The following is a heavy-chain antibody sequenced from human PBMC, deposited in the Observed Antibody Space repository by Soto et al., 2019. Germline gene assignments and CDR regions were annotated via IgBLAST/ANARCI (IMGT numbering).Heavy chain of an antibody. J-gene: IGHJ3*02. V-gene: IGHV1-18*01. CDR3: AREGAETGDLSAFDI. CDR2: ISAYNGNT. D-gene: IGHD7-27*01. CDR1: GYTFTSYG. Sequence: ASVKVSCKASGYTFTSYGISWVRQAPGQGLEWMGWISAYNGNTNYAQKLQGRVTMTTDTSTSTAYMELRSLRSDDTAVYYCAREGAETGDLSAFDIWGQGTMVTVSS.